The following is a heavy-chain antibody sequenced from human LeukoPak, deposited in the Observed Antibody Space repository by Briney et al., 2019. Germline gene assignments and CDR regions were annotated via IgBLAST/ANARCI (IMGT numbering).Heavy chain of an antibody. D-gene: IGHD6-19*01. J-gene: IGHJ4*02. Sequence: GASVKVSCKASGYTFTNYGISWVRQAPGQGLEWMGWISVYNGNTNYAQKLQGRVTLTTDTSTSTVYIELRSLRSDDTAVYYCARDEGSGWDALDYWGQGTLVTVSS. CDR1: GYTFTNYG. V-gene: IGHV1-18*01. CDR3: ARDEGSGWDALDY. CDR2: ISVYNGNT.